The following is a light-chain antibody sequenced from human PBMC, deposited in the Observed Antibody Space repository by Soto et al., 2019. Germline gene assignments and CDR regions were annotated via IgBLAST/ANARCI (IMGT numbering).Light chain of an antibody. Sequence: EMVLTQSPGTLSLSPGERATLSCRASQSVSSSYLAWYQQKPGQAPRLLIYGASSRATGIPDRFSGSGSGTDFTLTISRLEPEDFAVYYCQQYGSSLSTFGQGTKVDIK. V-gene: IGKV3-20*01. CDR2: GAS. J-gene: IGKJ1*01. CDR3: QQYGSSLST. CDR1: QSVSSSY.